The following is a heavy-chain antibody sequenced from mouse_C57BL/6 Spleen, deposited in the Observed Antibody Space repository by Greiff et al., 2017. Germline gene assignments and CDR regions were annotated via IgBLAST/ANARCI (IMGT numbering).Heavy chain of an antibody. Sequence: VQLQQSGAELVRPGASVTLSRKASGYTFTDYEMHWVKQTPVHGLEWIGAIDPETGGTAYNQKFKGKAILTADKSSSTAYMELRSLTSEDSAVYYCTRDYYGSSYNYWGQGTTLTVSS. CDR2: IDPETGGT. CDR1: GYTFTDYE. CDR3: TRDYYGSSYNY. V-gene: IGHV1-15*01. D-gene: IGHD1-1*01. J-gene: IGHJ2*01.